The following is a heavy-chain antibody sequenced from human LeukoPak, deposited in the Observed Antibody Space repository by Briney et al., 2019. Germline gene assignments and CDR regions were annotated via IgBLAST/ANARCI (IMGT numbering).Heavy chain of an antibody. CDR3: ARVGITMVRGVIIINWFDP. Sequence: PGGSLRLSCAASGFTFSSYWMSWVRQAPGKGLEWVANIKQDGSEKYYVDSVKGRFTISRDNAKNSLYLQMNSLRAEDTAVYYCARVGITMVRGVIIINWFDPWGQGTLVTVSS. CDR2: IKQDGSEK. V-gene: IGHV3-7*01. J-gene: IGHJ5*02. D-gene: IGHD3-10*01. CDR1: GFTFSSYW.